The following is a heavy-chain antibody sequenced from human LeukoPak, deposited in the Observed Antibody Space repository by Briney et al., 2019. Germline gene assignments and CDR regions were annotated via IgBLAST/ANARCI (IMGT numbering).Heavy chain of an antibody. D-gene: IGHD4-11*01. CDR2: ISWDGGST. CDR3: AKGKGTTTFDY. J-gene: IGHJ4*02. V-gene: IGHV3-43*01. CDR1: GFTFDDYT. Sequence: GGTLRLSCAASGFTFDDYTMHWVRQAPGKGLEWVSLISWDGGSTYYADSVKGRFTISRDNSKNSLYLQMNSLRTEDTALYYCAKGKGTTTFDYWGQGTLVTVSS.